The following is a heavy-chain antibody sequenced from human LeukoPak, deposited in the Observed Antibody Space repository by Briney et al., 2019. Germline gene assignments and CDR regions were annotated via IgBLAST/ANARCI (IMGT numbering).Heavy chain of an antibody. V-gene: IGHV3-21*01. CDR2: ISSSSSNI. Sequence: GGSLRLSCAASGFTSSSYSMTWVRQAPGKGLEWVSSISSSSSNIYYEDSVKGRFTISRGNAKNSLYLQMNSLRAEDTAVYYCARADLGSRTYYDSWGQGTLVTVSS. D-gene: IGHD2-2*01. J-gene: IGHJ4*02. CDR3: ARADLGSRTYYDS. CDR1: GFTSSSYS.